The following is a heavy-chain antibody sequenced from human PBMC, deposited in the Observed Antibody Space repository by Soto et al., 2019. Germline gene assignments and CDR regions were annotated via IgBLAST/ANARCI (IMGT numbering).Heavy chain of an antibody. CDR2: IIPFFGTA. V-gene: IGHV1-69*13. Sequence: SVKVSCKASGGTFSSYAISWVRQAPGQGLEWLGGIIPFFGTANYAQKFQGRVTITADESTSTAYMELSSLRSEDTAMYYCARRRRYYDFWSGYYQPVVYYYYGMDVWGQGTTVTVSS. J-gene: IGHJ6*02. CDR3: ARRRRYYDFWSGYYQPVVYYYYGMDV. D-gene: IGHD3-3*01. CDR1: GGTFSSYA.